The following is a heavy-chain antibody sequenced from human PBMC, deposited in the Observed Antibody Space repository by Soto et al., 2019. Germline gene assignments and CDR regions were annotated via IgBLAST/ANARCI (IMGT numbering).Heavy chain of an antibody. CDR3: ARVAGYGSGSRHFDT. D-gene: IGHD3-10*01. V-gene: IGHV1-18*01. Sequence: QVQLLQSGAEVTEPGASVKLSCKASGFTFSTHGLTWVRQAPGQGLEWMGWHVAISWSTIYAQNFQGRVTVTTDRSTNTGYLELRSLTSDDTALYYCARVAGYGSGSRHFDTRGQGSLVIVSS. J-gene: IGHJ4*02. CDR1: GFTFSTHG. CDR2: HVAISWST.